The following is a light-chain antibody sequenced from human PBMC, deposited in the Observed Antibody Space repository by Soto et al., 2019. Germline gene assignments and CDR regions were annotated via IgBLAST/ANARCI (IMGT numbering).Light chain of an antibody. CDR1: QSVSSSY. J-gene: IGKJ1*01. V-gene: IGKV3-20*01. Sequence: EIVLTQSPGTLSSSPGERATLSCRASQSVSSSYLAWYQQPPGQAPSLLIYGASSRATGIPDRFSGSGSETDFTITISRLEPEDFAVYYCQQYGSSPKTFGQGTKVEIK. CDR3: QQYGSSPKT. CDR2: GAS.